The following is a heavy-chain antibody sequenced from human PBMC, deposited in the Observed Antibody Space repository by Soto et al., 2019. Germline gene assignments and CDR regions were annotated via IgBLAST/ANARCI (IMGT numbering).Heavy chain of an antibody. CDR3: AKDLTTGTTGFDY. J-gene: IGHJ4*02. CDR2: ISYDGSNK. Sequence: PGGSLRLSCAASGFTFSSYGMHWGRQAPGKGLEWVAVISYDGSNKYYADSVKGRFTISRDNSKNTLYLQMNSLRAEDTAVYYCAKDLTTGTTGFDYWGQGTLVTVSS. V-gene: IGHV3-30*18. CDR1: GFTFSSYG. D-gene: IGHD1-1*01.